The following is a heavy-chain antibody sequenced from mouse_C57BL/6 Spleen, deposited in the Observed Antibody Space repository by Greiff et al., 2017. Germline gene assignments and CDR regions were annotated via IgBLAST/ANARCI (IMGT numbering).Heavy chain of an antibody. J-gene: IGHJ4*01. Sequence: EVKLEESGPGLVKPSQSLSLTCSVTGYSITSGYYWNWIRQFPGNKLEWMGYISYDGSNNYNPSLKNRISITRDTSKNQFFLKLNSVTTEDTATYYCARDTGDYWGQGTSVTVSS. CDR2: ISYDGSN. CDR1: GYSITSGYY. CDR3: ARDTGDY. V-gene: IGHV3-6*01.